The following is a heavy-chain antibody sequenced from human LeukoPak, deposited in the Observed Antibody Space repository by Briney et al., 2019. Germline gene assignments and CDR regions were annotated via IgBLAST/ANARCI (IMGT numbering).Heavy chain of an antibody. CDR2: INPNNGDT. V-gene: IGHV1-2*02. D-gene: IGHD1-7*01. CDR1: GCTFSAYY. J-gene: IGHJ4*02. Sequence: ASVKVSCKASGCTFSAYYIHWVRQAPGHGLEWMGWINPNNGDTVYAQRFQGRVTMTRDTSISTAYMELTGLSFDDTAVYYCARFLFGTKFYFDFWGQGTLVTVSS. CDR3: ARFLFGTKFYFDF.